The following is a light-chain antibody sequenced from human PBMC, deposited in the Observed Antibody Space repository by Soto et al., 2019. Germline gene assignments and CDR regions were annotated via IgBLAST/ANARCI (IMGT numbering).Light chain of an antibody. CDR3: QQRSNWPLT. CDR1: QSVSSY. V-gene: IGKV3-11*01. J-gene: IGKJ4*01. Sequence: EIVLTQSPATLSLSPGERATLSCRASQSVSSYLAWYQQQPGQAPRLLIYDASNRATGIPARFSGSGSGTDFTLTISSLEPGDFAVYYCQQRSNWPLTFGGGTKVDIK. CDR2: DAS.